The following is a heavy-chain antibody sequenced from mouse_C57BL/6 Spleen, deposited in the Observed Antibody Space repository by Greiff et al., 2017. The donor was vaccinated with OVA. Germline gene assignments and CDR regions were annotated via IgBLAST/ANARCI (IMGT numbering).Heavy chain of an antibody. Sequence: QVQLQQSGAELARPGASVKLSCKASGYTFTSYGISWVKQRTGQGLEWIGEIYPRSGNTYYNEKFKGKATLTADKSSSSAYMELRSLTSEDSAVYFCARRDGYGTGFAYWGQGTLVTVSA. V-gene: IGHV1-81*01. CDR2: IYPRSGNT. D-gene: IGHD2-2*01. CDR3: ARRDGYGTGFAY. CDR1: GYTFTSYG. J-gene: IGHJ3*01.